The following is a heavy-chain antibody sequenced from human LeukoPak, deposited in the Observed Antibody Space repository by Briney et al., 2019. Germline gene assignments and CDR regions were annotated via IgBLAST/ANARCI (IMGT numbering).Heavy chain of an antibody. CDR1: GGSISSGGYY. CDR2: IYYSGST. V-gene: IGHV4-31*03. D-gene: IGHD3-22*01. J-gene: IGHJ4*02. Sequence: SETLSLTCTVSGGSISSGGYYWSWIRQHPGKGLEWIGYIYYSGSTYYNPSLKSRVTISVDTSKNQFSLKLSSVTAADTAVYYCARVRNYYDSSGYLDYWGQGTLVTVSS. CDR3: ARVRNYYDSSGYLDY.